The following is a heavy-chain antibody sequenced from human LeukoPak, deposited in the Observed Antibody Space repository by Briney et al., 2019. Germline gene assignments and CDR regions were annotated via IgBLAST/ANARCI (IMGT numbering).Heavy chain of an antibody. Sequence: ASVKVSCKAPGYTFTTYGIAWVRQAPGQGLEWMGWINPYNGNTDFAQKLQGRVTLTTDTSTSTAYMELRSLRSDDTAMYYCARGGSGWFSDSWGQGTLVTVSS. CDR3: ARGGSGWFSDS. D-gene: IGHD6-19*01. CDR1: GYTFTTYG. J-gene: IGHJ4*02. V-gene: IGHV1-18*01. CDR2: INPYNGNT.